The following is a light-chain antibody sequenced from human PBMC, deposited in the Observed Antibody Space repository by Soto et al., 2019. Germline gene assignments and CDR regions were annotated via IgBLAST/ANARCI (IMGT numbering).Light chain of an antibody. CDR2: DVR. Sequence: QSVLTQPASVSVSPGQSITISCTGTSSDVGGYNYVSWYQQHPGKAPKLMIYDVRNRPSGVSNRFSGSKSGNTASLTISGLQADDGADYYCSSYTSSSTLYVFGTGTKVTVL. J-gene: IGLJ1*01. CDR3: SSYTSSSTLYV. CDR1: SSDVGGYNY. V-gene: IGLV2-14*01.